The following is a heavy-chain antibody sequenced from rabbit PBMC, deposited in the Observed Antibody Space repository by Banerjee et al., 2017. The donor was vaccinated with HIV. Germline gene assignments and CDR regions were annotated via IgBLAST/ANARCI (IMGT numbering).Heavy chain of an antibody. CDR3: ARDLTGSSFYFNL. CDR2: INSSSGNT. V-gene: IGHV1S45*01. CDR1: GFSFSNKYV. J-gene: IGHJ4*01. D-gene: IGHD8-1*01. Sequence: QEQVEESGGDLVKPEGSLTLTCTASGFSFSNKYVMCWVRQAPGKGLEWIACINSSSGNTVYATWARGRFTISKTSSTTVTLQMTSLTAADTATYFCARDLTGSSFYFNLWGQGTLVTV.